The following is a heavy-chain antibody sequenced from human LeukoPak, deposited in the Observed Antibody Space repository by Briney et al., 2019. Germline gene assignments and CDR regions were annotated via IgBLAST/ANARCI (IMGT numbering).Heavy chain of an antibody. CDR1: GGSISSYY. V-gene: IGHV4-59*08. J-gene: IGHJ5*02. CDR2: IYYSGST. Sequence: SETLSLTCTVSGGSISSYYWSWVRQPPGKGLERIGHIYYSGSTNYRPSLKSRVTISVHASKTQYSLKLSSVPAVDTAVYYCAGHDAVDIVVVPAATHGWFDPWGQGTLVTVSS. CDR3: AGHDAVDIVVVPAATHGWFDP. D-gene: IGHD2-2*03.